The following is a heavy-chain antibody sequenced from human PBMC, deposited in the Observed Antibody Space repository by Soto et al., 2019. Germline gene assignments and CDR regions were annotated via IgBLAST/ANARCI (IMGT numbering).Heavy chain of an antibody. D-gene: IGHD2-2*01. V-gene: IGHV4-38-2*01. Sequence: SETLSLTCVVSGYSINNGYYWGWIRQPPGKGLEWIGRIYHSGSTYYNPSLKGRVTISVDTSKNQFSLKLNFVTAADTAVYYCASAVSIVVVPASGWFDPWGQGTLVTVSS. J-gene: IGHJ5*02. CDR3: ASAVSIVVVPASGWFDP. CDR2: IYHSGST. CDR1: GYSINNGYY.